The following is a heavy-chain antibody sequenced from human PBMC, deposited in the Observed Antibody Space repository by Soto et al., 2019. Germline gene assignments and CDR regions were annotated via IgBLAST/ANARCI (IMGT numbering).Heavy chain of an antibody. J-gene: IGHJ4*02. CDR1: GFTFSTYA. CDR2: ISGSAGGT. V-gene: IGHV3-23*01. D-gene: IGHD2-2*01. CDR3: AKEGRLGYCSSTSCYLDY. Sequence: EVQVLESGGGLVQPGGSLRLSCAASGFTFSTYALYWVRQAPGKGLEWVSSISGSAGGTYYADSVKGRFTISRDNSKNTVYLQMRSLRGEDAAVDFCAKEGRLGYCSSTSCYLDYWGPGTMVTVSS.